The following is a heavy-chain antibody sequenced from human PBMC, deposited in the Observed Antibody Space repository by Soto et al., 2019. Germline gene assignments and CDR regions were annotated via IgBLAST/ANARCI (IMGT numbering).Heavy chain of an antibody. V-gene: IGHV3-53*01. CDR1: GFTVSSNY. Sequence: EVQLVESGGGLIQPGGSLRLSCAASGFTVSSNYMSWVRQAPGKGLEWVSVIYSGGSTYYADSVKGRFTISRDNSKNTLYLQMNRLRAEDTAMYYCARDRVESGYPEYFQHWGQGTLVTVPS. CDR3: ARDRVESGYPEYFQH. CDR2: IYSGGST. D-gene: IGHD3-22*01. J-gene: IGHJ1*01.